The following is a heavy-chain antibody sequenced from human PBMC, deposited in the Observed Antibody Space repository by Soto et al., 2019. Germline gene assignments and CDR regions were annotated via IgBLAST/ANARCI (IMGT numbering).Heavy chain of an antibody. CDR3: AREYLGDKNYYYYMDV. V-gene: IGHV4-31*03. J-gene: IGHJ6*03. Sequence: SETLSLTCTVSGGSISSGGYYWSWIRQHPGKGLEWIGYIYYSGSTYYNPSLKSRVTISVDTSKNQFSLRLSSVTAADTAVYYCAREYLGDKNYYYYMDVWGKGTTVTVSS. CDR2: IYYSGST. CDR1: GGSISSGGYY. D-gene: IGHD3-16*01.